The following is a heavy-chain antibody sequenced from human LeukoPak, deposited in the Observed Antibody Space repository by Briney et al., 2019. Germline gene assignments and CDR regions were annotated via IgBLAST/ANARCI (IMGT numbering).Heavy chain of an antibody. CDR2: VFNSGST. D-gene: IGHD3-10*01. Sequence: SETLSLTCTVSGGSISIYYWNWIRQPAGKGLEWIGRVFNSGSTNYNPSLKSRVTMSVDASRNQFSMNLSSVTAADTAVYYCARESSGSYYNPLGYMDVWGKGTTVTVSS. CDR1: GGSISIYY. V-gene: IGHV4-4*07. CDR3: ARESSGSYYNPLGYMDV. J-gene: IGHJ6*03.